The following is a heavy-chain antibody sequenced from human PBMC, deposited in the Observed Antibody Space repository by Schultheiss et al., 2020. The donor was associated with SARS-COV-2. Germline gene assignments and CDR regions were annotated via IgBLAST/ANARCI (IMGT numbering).Heavy chain of an antibody. CDR3: ARGAAMDY. J-gene: IGHJ4*02. Sequence: SETLSLTCAVYGGSFSGYYWSWIRQPPGKGLEWIGEINHSGSTNYNPSLKSRVTISVDTSKNQFSLKLSSVTAADTAVYYCARGAAMDYWGQGSLVTVSS. V-gene: IGHV4-34*01. D-gene: IGHD5-18*01. CDR2: INHSGST. CDR1: GGSFSGYY.